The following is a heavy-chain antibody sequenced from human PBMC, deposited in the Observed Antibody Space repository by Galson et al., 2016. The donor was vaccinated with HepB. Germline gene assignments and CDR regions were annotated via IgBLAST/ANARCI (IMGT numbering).Heavy chain of an antibody. D-gene: IGHD6-13*01. Sequence: SVKVSCKASGGTFRKYAISWVRQAPGQGLEWMGGIIPIFGTAKYAQKFQGRVTITADESTSTAYTDLSSLRSEDTAVYYCAFRGSSSWYGYFQNWGQGTLVTVSS. CDR1: GGTFRKYA. V-gene: IGHV1-69*13. J-gene: IGHJ1*01. CDR3: AFRGSSSWYGYFQN. CDR2: IIPIFGTA.